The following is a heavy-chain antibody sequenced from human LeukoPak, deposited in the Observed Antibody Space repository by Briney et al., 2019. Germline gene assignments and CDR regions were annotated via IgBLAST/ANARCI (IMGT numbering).Heavy chain of an antibody. V-gene: IGHV4-34*01. CDR3: ARDTLRYYGMDV. CDR1: GGSFSGYY. J-gene: IGHJ6*02. D-gene: IGHD5/OR15-5a*01. Sequence: PSETLSLTCAVYGGSFSGYYWSWIRQPPGKGLEWIGEINHSGSTNYNPSLKSRVTISVDTSKNQFSLKLSSVAAADTAVYYCARDTLRYYGMDVWGQGTTVTVSS. CDR2: INHSGST.